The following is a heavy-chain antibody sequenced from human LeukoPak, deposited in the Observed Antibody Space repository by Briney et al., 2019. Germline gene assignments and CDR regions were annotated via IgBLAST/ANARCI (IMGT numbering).Heavy chain of an antibody. CDR2: ISSSSSYI. V-gene: IGHV3-21*01. J-gene: IGHJ3*02. CDR1: GFTFSSYS. D-gene: IGHD6-19*01. Sequence: GGSLRLSCAASGFTFSSYSMNWVRQAPGKGLEWVSSISSSSSYIYYADSVKGRFTISRDNAKNSLYLQMNSLRAEDTAVYYCARRCSSGWYIGAFDIWGQGTMVTVSS. CDR3: ARRCSSGWYIGAFDI.